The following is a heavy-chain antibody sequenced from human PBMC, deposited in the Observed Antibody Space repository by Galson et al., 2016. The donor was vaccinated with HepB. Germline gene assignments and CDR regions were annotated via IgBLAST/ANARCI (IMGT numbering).Heavy chain of an antibody. CDR2: VHHSGAA. J-gene: IGHJ3*02. Sequence: SEPLSLTCSVSGASMNTDYWTWIRQSPGQRLEWVGYVHHSGAANYNPSLKSRVTMSIDTSKNHFSLNLRSVTAADTAMYFCTRVFVQKCGGTTCFLGAFDIWGPGTRVIVSS. CDR3: TRVFVQKCGGTTCFLGAFDI. D-gene: IGHD2-21*01. V-gene: IGHV4-59*12. CDR1: GASMNTDY.